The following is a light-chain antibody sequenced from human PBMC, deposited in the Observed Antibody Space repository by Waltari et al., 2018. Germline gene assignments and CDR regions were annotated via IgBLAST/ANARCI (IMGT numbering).Light chain of an antibody. J-gene: IGKJ1*01. CDR1: QTVLYRANNKNY. CDR2: WAS. Sequence: DIVMTQPPDSLAVSLGERATINCKSTQTVLYRANNKNYLTWYQHKPGQPPKLLISWASIRESGVPDRVTGSGSGTDYTLTISSLQAEDVAVYYCQQHYTTPWTFGQGTKVEIK. CDR3: QQHYTTPWT. V-gene: IGKV4-1*01.